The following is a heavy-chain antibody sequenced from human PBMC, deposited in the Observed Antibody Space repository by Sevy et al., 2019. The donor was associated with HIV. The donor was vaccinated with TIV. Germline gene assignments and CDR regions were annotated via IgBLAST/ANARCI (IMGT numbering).Heavy chain of an antibody. J-gene: IGHJ4*02. CDR2: IYSGGSA. Sequence: GGSLRLSCAASGFTVSSNYMSWVRQAPGKGLEWVSVIYSGGSAYYADSVKGRFTIFRDNFKNTLYLQMSGLRLEDTAVYFCARLFSCGGDCYYLDSWGQGALVTVSS. D-gene: IGHD2-21*02. V-gene: IGHV3-53*05. CDR3: ARLFSCGGDCYYLDS. CDR1: GFTVSSNY.